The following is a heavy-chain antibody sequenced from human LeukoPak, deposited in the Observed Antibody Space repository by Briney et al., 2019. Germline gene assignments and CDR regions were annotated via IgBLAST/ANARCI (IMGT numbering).Heavy chain of an antibody. J-gene: IGHJ3*02. CDR3: ARDVGYCSGGSCPDAFDI. CDR2: IYHSGST. Sequence: PSETLSLTCAVSGYSISSGYYWGWIRQPPGKGLEWIGSIYHSGSTYYNPSLKSRVTISADTSKNQFSLKLSSVTAADTAVYYCARDVGYCSGGSCPDAFDIWGQGTMSPSLQ. D-gene: IGHD2-15*01. CDR1: GYSISSGYY. V-gene: IGHV4-38-2*02.